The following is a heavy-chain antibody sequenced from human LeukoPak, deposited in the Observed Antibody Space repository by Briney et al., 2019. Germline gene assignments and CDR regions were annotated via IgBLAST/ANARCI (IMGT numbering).Heavy chain of an antibody. CDR2: IYHSGST. Sequence: SETLSLTCTVSGYSISSGYYWGWIRQPPGKGLEWIGSIYHSGSTYYNPSLKSRVTISVDTSKNQFSLKLSSVTAADTAVYYCARGRGVYYYDSSGSPLYFDYWGQGTLVTVSS. D-gene: IGHD3-22*01. CDR1: GYSISSGYY. J-gene: IGHJ4*02. V-gene: IGHV4-38-2*02. CDR3: ARGRGVYYYDSSGSPLYFDY.